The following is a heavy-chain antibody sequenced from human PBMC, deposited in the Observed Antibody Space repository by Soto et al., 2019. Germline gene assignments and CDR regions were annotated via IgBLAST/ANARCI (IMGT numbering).Heavy chain of an antibody. V-gene: IGHV3-72*01. CDR2: TRNKANSYTT. Sequence: GGSLRLSCAASGFTFSDPYMDWVRRAPGEGLEWVGRTRNKANSYTTEYAASVKGRFTISRDDSKSSLYLQMNSLKTEDTAVYYCTRGTRGSSPRTRSCRVLDLWGHGTKVTVSS. D-gene: IGHD2-2*01. CDR1: GFTFSDPY. J-gene: IGHJ6*02. CDR3: TRGTRGSSPRTRSCRVLDL.